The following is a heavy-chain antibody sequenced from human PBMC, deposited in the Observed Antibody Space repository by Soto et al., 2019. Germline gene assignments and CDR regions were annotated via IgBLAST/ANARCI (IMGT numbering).Heavy chain of an antibody. CDR1: GGSISSYY. CDR3: ARDTGAYYDILSGYYKDYYYIDV. J-gene: IGHJ6*03. V-gene: IGHV4-59*01. CDR2: IYYSGST. D-gene: IGHD3-9*01. Sequence: QVQLQESGPGLGKPSETRSLTCTVSGGSISSYYWSWIRQPPGKGLEWIGYIYYSGSTNYNPSLKSRVTISVDTSKNQFSPKLSSVTAADTAVYYCARDTGAYYDILSGYYKDYYYIDVWGKGTTVTVSS.